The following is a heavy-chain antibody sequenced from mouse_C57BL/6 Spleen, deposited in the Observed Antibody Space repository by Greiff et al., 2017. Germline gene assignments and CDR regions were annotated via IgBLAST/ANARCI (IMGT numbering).Heavy chain of an antibody. J-gene: IGHJ1*03. Sequence: VQLQLSGAELVKPGASVKMSCKASGYTFTTYPIEWMKQNHGTSQELIGNFHPYNDDTKYNEKFKGKATLTVEKSSSTGYVELSRLTSDASAVYYCARGTGTDWDFDVWGTGTTVTVSS. CDR2: FHPYNDDT. CDR3: ARGTGTDWDFDV. V-gene: IGHV1-47*01. D-gene: IGHD4-1*01. CDR1: GYTFTTYP.